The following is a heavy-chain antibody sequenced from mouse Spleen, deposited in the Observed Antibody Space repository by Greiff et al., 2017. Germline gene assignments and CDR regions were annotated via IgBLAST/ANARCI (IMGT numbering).Heavy chain of an antibody. CDR2: INPNNGGT. V-gene: IGHV1-18*01. CDR1: GYTFTDYN. J-gene: IGHJ3*01. Sequence: VQLQQSGPELVKPGASVNIPCKASGYTFTDYNMDWVKQSHGKSLEWIGDINPNNGGTIYNQKFKGKATLTVDKSSSTAYMELRSLTSEDTAVYYCARRSTMITAWFAYWGQGTLVTVSA. D-gene: IGHD2-4*01. CDR3: ARRSTMITAWFAY.